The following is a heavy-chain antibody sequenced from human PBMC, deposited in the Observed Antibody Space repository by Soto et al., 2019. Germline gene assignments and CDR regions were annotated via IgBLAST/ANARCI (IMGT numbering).Heavy chain of an antibody. CDR3: ARIRGRTVAADGITIDY. CDR1: GYSFTSYW. J-gene: IGHJ4*02. D-gene: IGHD6-13*01. V-gene: IGHV5-51*01. CDR2: IYPGDSDT. Sequence: EESLKISCNGSGYSFTSYWIGWVRQMPGKGLEWMGIIYPGDSDTRYSPSFQGQVTISADKSISTAYLQWSSLKASDTAMYYCARIRGRTVAADGITIDYWGQGTMVTVS.